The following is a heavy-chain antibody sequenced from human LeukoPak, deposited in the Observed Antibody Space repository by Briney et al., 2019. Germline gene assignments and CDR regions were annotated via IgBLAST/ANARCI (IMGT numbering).Heavy chain of an antibody. CDR2: ISWSSGSI. D-gene: IGHD6-13*01. CDR3: AKDIFTGIAAAGAIDY. V-gene: IGHV3-9*01. Sequence: TGRSLRLSCAASGFTFDDYAMHWVRQAPGKGLEWVSGISWSSGSIGYADSVKGRFTISRDNAKNSLYLQMNSLRAEDTALYYCAKDIFTGIAAAGAIDYWGQGTLVTVSS. CDR1: GFTFDDYA. J-gene: IGHJ4*02.